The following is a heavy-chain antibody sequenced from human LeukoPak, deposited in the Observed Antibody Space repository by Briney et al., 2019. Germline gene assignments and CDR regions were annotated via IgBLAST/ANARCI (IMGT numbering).Heavy chain of an antibody. CDR1: GGSISSNNYY. CDR3: AGSNYSY. CDR2: LYYSRSA. V-gene: IGHV4-39*07. Sequence: PSETLSLTCTVSGGSISSNNYYWGWIRQPPGKGLEWIGSLYYSRSAYYNPSLKSRVTISVDASKNQFSLKLSSVTAADTAVYYCAGSNYSYWGQGTLVTVSS. J-gene: IGHJ4*02. D-gene: IGHD4-11*01.